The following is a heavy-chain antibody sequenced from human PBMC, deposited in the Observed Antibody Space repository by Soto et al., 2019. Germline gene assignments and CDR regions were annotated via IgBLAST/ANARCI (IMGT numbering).Heavy chain of an antibody. J-gene: IGHJ4*02. V-gene: IGHV2-5*02. D-gene: IGHD6-6*01. CDR1: GFSLSTSGVD. CDR2: IYWDDDK. CDR3: AHRRPYSNSAEYFFDY. Sequence: QIKLKESGPTLVKPTQTLTLTCTFSGFSLSTSGVDVGWIRQPPGKALEWLALIYWDDDKRYKPSLKSRLTITKGTSRNQVVLTMTNMDPLDTATYYCAHRRPYSNSAEYFFDYWGQGTLVTVSS.